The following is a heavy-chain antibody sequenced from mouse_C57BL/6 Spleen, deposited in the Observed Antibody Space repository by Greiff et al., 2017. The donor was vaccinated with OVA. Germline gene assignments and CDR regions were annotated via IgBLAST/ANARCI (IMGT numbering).Heavy chain of an antibody. CDR3: ARPSDGYYVAWFAY. Sequence: QVQLQQSGAELVRPGTSVKVSCKASGYAFTNYLIEWVKQRPGQGLEWIGVINPGSGGTNYNEKFKGKATLTADKSSSTAYMQLSSLTSEDSAVYFCARPSDGYYVAWFAYWGQGTLVTVSA. CDR1: GYAFTNYL. CDR2: INPGSGGT. V-gene: IGHV1-54*01. D-gene: IGHD2-3*01. J-gene: IGHJ3*01.